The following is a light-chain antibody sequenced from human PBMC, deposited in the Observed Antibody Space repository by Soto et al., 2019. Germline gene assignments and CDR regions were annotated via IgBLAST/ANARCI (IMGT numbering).Light chain of an antibody. CDR2: GAS. J-gene: IGKJ2*01. Sequence: ETLLTQSPASLSVSPGERATLSCRASQSVRDNLAWYQQKPGQAPRLLIYGASTRAPGIPDRFGGSGFGTEFTLPSRGLQSQYLAVYYCKQHNNGPPSTFGQGTKLEIK. CDR3: KQHNNGPPST. V-gene: IGKV3-15*01. CDR1: QSVRDN.